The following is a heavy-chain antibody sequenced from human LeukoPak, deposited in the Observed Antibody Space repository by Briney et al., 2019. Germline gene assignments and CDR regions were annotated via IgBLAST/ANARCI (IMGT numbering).Heavy chain of an antibody. D-gene: IGHD3-10*01. J-gene: IGHJ4*02. V-gene: IGHV4-34*01. CDR1: GGSFSGHY. CDR3: ASGYGSGSWVLEN. Sequence: SETLSLTCAVHGGSFSGHYWSWIRQPPGKGLEWIGEINHSGSTNYNPSLKSRVTISVDTSKNQFSLKRSSVTAADTAVYYCASGYGSGSWVLENWGQGTLVTVSS. CDR2: INHSGST.